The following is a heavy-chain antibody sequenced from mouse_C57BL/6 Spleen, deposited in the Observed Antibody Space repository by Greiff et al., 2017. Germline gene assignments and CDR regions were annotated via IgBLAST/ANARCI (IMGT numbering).Heavy chain of an antibody. CDR1: GYTFTSYG. Sequence: QVHLKQSGAELARPGASVKLSCKASGYTFTSYGISWVKQRTGQGLEWIGEIYPRSGNTYYNEKFKGKATLTADKSSSTAYMELRSLTSEDSAVYFCAREGWDGGYYFDYWGQGTTLTVSS. J-gene: IGHJ2*01. V-gene: IGHV1-81*01. D-gene: IGHD3-3*01. CDR2: IYPRSGNT. CDR3: AREGWDGGYYFDY.